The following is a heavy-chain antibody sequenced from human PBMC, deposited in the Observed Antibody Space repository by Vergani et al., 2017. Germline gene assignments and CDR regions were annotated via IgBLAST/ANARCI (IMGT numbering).Heavy chain of an antibody. CDR1: GFRFDEYA. Sequence: EEKLVESGGGLVQPGRSLRLSCEASGFRFDEYAMHWVRRVPGKGLEWVSGVSWNSENIRYADSVKGRFTISRDNAKSSLYLQMDSLRPEDTAHYYCAKGQQLVFFSVDVWGIGTSVTVTA. J-gene: IGHJ6*04. V-gene: IGHV3-9*01. CDR3: AKGQQLVFFSVDV. D-gene: IGHD6-13*01. CDR2: VSWNSENI.